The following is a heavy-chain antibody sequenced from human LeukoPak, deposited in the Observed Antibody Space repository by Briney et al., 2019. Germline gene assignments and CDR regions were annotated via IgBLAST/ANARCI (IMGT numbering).Heavy chain of an antibody. CDR2: IYYSGST. D-gene: IGHD3-10*01. J-gene: IGHJ4*02. CDR3: AREDYYGSGTFDY. V-gene: IGHV4-59*01. CDR1: GASISSFY. Sequence: SETLSLTCTVSGASISSFYWSWIRHPPRKGLEWIGYIYYSGSTNYNPSLKSRVTISVDTSKNQFSLKLSSVTAADTAVYYCAREDYYGSGTFDYWGQGTLVTVSS.